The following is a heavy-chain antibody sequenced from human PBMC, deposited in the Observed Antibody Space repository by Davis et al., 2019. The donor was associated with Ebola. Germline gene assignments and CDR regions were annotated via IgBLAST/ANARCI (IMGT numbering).Heavy chain of an antibody. J-gene: IGHJ3*02. CDR3: ARGTERETYYYDSSGYWGANFDI. D-gene: IGHD3-22*01. Sequence: PGGSLRLSCKGSPFPFTSYWISWVRQMPGKGLEWMGRIDPSDSYTNYSPSFQGHVTISADKSISTAYLQWSSLKASDTAMYYCARGTERETYYYDSSGYWGANFDIWGQGKMVNVSS. CDR1: PFPFTSYW. V-gene: IGHV5-10-1*01. CDR2: IDPSDSYT.